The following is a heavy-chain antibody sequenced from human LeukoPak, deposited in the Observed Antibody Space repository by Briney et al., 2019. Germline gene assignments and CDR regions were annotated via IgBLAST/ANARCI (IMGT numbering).Heavy chain of an antibody. V-gene: IGHV3-74*01. CDR2: IGSDGSSP. J-gene: IGHJ3*02. CDR3: ALSCDYDHPDALDI. Sequence: GGSLRLSCAPSGFTFSSSFIHWVRQGPGKVLVWVSRIGSDGSSPISADSVKGRSTISRDKANNTALLQMYSLRAEDTAIYYCALSCDYDHPDALDIWGQRTMVTVSS. D-gene: IGHD4/OR15-4a*01. CDR1: GFTFSSSF.